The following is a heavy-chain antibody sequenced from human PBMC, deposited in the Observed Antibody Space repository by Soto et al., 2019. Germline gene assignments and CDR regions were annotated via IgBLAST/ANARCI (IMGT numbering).Heavy chain of an antibody. CDR3: AEEAVGRRFGFDY. CDR2: ISESGDDT. V-gene: IGHV3-23*01. J-gene: IGHJ4*02. Sequence: EVQLLESGGGLEQPGGSLRLSCAASGFTFSNYAMSWVRQAPGKGLEWVSGISESGDDTYHADSVKGRFTISRDNSKNTLYLQLNGLRGEDAAVYYCAEEAVGRRFGFDYWGQGSLVTVSS. CDR1: GFTFSNYA. D-gene: IGHD6-19*01.